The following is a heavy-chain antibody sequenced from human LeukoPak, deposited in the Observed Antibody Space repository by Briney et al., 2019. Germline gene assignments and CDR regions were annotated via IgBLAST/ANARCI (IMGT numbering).Heavy chain of an antibody. CDR3: AKDRNAPSQWEEPPYYYYGMDV. J-gene: IGHJ6*02. CDR1: GFTFSFYG. CDR2: VWYDGSKK. D-gene: IGHD1-14*01. V-gene: IGHV3-30*02. Sequence: SGGSLRLSCAASGFTFSFYGMHWVRQAPGKGLEWVAVVWYDGSKKYYADSVKGRFTISRDNSKNTLYLQMNSLRAEDTAVYYCAKDRNAPSQWEEPPYYYYGMDVWGQGTTVTVSS.